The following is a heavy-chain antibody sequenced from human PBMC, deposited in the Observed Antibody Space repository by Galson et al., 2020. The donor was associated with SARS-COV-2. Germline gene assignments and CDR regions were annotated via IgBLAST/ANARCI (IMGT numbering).Heavy chain of an antibody. J-gene: IGHJ4*02. D-gene: IGHD6-19*01. CDR2: IDWDDDK. Sequence: SGPTLVKPTQTLTLTCTFSGFSLTTNGLCVSWIRQPPGEALEWLARIDWDDDKFYSTSLQTRLAISKDTSKNQVVLTMTNVDPIDTGTYYCARTTSSGWCFDSWGQGTLVTVSS. CDR1: GFSLTTNGLC. V-gene: IGHV2-70*17. CDR3: ARTTSSGWCFDS.